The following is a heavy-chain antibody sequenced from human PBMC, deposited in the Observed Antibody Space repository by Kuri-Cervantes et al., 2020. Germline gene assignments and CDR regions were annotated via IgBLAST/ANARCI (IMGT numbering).Heavy chain of an antibody. J-gene: IGHJ5*02. CDR3: ARDGRGSDSRFHWFDP. CDR1: GFTFDDYA. CDR2: ISWNSGSI. V-gene: IGHV3-9*01. D-gene: IGHD2-21*02. Sequence: SLKISCAASGFTFDDYAMHWVRQAPGKGLEWVSGISWNSGSIGYADSVKGRFTISRGNSKNTLYLQMNSLRAEDTAVYYCARDGRGSDSRFHWFDPRGQGTMVTVSS.